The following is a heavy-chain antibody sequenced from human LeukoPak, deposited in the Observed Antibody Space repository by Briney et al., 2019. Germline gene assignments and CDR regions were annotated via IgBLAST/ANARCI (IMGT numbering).Heavy chain of an antibody. CDR1: GYTFTSYG. V-gene: IGHV1-18*01. CDR2: MSAYNGNT. D-gene: IGHD4-11*01. Sequence: ASVKVSCKASGYTFTSYGISWVRQAPGQGLEWMGWMSAYNGNTNYAQKLQGRVTMTTDTSTSTAYMELRSLRSDDTAVYYCARAPSDYSNYLFDYYGMDVWGQGTTVTVSS. CDR3: ARAPSDYSNYLFDYYGMDV. J-gene: IGHJ6*02.